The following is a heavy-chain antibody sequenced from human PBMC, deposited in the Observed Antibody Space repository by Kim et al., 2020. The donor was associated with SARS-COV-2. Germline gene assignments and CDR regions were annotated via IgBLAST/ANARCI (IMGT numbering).Heavy chain of an antibody. CDR1: GGSFSGYY. CDR2: INHSGST. CDR3: ARPPPPGYSSSWTPYYYYGMDV. J-gene: IGHJ6*02. V-gene: IGHV4-34*01. Sequence: SETLSLTCAVYGGSFSGYYWSWIRQPPGKGLEWIGEINHSGSTNYNPSLKSRVTISVDTSKNQFSLKLSSVTAADTAVYYCARPPPPGYSSSWTPYYYYGMDVWGQGTTVTVSS. D-gene: IGHD6-13*01.